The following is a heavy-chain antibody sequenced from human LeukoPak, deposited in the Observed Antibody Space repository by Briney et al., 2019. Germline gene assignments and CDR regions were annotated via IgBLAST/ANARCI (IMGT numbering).Heavy chain of an antibody. V-gene: IGHV4-39*07. J-gene: IGHJ3*02. CDR3: ARDMRLEPSQTDAFDI. CDR2: IYYSGST. Sequence: PSETLSLTCTVSGGSISTNSYYWGWIRQPPGKGLKWIGSIYYSGSTYYNPSLKSRVTISVDTSKNQFSLKLSSVTAADTAVYYCARDMRLEPSQTDAFDIWGQGTMVTVSS. D-gene: IGHD1-14*01. CDR1: GGSISTNSYY.